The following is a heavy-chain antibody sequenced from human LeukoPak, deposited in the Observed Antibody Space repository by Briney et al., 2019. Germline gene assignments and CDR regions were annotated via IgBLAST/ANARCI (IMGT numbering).Heavy chain of an antibody. D-gene: IGHD3-16*01. CDR1: GFSFSDYD. V-gene: IGHV3-21*01. CDR2: ISGRSSHV. CDR3: GRAFPPLRTASAGDL. Sequence: GGSLRLSCSASGFSFSDYDMNWFRQAPGKGLEWISSISGRSSHVYYGDSVKGRFSISRDNAMNSVFLQMNCLGVDDTAVYYCGRAFPPLRTASAGDLWGQGTLVTVSS. J-gene: IGHJ4*02.